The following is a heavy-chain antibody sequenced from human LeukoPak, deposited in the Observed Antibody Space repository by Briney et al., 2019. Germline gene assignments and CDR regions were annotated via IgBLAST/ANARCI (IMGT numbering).Heavy chain of an antibody. CDR2: IYHSGST. CDR1: GGSISSSNW. V-gene: IGHV4-4*02. J-gene: IGHJ4*02. D-gene: IGHD6-13*01. CDR3: ARDRDSAAAVPFDY. Sequence: SGTLPLTCAVSGGSISSSNWWSWVRQPPGKVQKWIGEIYHSGSTNYNPSLKSRVTISVDKSKNQFSLKLSSVTAADTAVYYCARDRDSAAAVPFDYWGQGTLVTVSS.